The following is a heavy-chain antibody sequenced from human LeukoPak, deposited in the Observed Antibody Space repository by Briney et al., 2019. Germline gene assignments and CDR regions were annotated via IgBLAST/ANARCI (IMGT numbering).Heavy chain of an antibody. CDR3: AKGIDSSGYSVDY. D-gene: IGHD3-22*01. V-gene: IGHV3-30-3*01. Sequence: PGRSLRLSCAASGFSFSTFAMHWARQAPGKGLEWVAVISSDGSNKYTADSVKGRFTISRDNSKNTLYLQMNSLRAEDTAVYYCAKGIDSSGYSVDYWGQGTLVTVSS. J-gene: IGHJ4*02. CDR1: GFSFSTFA. CDR2: ISSDGSNK.